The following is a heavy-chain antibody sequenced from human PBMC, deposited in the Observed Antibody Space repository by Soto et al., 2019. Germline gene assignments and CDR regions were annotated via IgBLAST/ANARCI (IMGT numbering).Heavy chain of an antibody. CDR1: VGSINSYTNY. CDR3: VREIVDSFDRTGYPDR. V-gene: IGHV4-30-4*01. Sequence: SETLSLTCSVSVGSINSYTNYWSWIRQTPSRGLEWIGYIYYSGTTYYNPSLKSRVTISIDTSKNQFSLSLTSVVAADTAVYYCVREIVDSFDRTGYPDRWGQGSLVTVYS. D-gene: IGHD1-26*01. J-gene: IGHJ5*02. CDR2: IYYSGTT.